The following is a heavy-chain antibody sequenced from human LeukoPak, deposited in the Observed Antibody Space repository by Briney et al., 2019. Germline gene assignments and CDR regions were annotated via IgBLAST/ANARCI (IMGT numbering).Heavy chain of an antibody. CDR3: ARGKYYYDSSGYLEPDY. D-gene: IGHD3-22*01. Sequence: ASVKVSCKASGYTFTSYGISWVRQAPGQGLEWMGWISAYNGNTNYAQKLQGRVTMTRDTSISTAYMELSRLRSDDTAVYYCARGKYYYDSSGYLEPDYWGQGTLVTVSS. V-gene: IGHV1-18*01. CDR2: ISAYNGNT. CDR1: GYTFTSYG. J-gene: IGHJ4*02.